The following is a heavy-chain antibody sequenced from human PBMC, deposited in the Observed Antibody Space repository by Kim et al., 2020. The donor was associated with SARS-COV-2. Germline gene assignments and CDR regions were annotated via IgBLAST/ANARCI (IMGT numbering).Heavy chain of an antibody. J-gene: IGHJ4*02. CDR3: AREASHVVVTALLDD. D-gene: IGHD2-21*02. V-gene: IGHV3-7*01. Sequence: GSVKGRCTISRDNAKNSLYLQMSSLRAEDTAVYYCAREASHVVVTALLDDWGQGTLVTVSS.